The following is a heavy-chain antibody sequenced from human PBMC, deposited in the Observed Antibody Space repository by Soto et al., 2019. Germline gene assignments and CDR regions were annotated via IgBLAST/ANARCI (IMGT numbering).Heavy chain of an antibody. V-gene: IGHV4-39*01. CDR3: ATSTSYVMDV. D-gene: IGHD2-2*01. Sequence: PSETLSLTCTVSGGSISSSSSYWGWNRQPPGKGLEWIGSINYSGSTYYNPSLKSRVTISVDTSKNQFSLKLSPVTAADTAGYYCATSTSYVMDVWGKGTTVTVSS. CDR1: GGSISSSSSY. J-gene: IGHJ6*04. CDR2: INYSGST.